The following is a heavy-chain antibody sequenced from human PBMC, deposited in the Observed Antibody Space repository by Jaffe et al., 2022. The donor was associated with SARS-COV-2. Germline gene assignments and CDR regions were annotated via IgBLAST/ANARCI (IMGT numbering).Heavy chain of an antibody. CDR1: GSTSA. D-gene: IGHD1-1*01. Sequence: QVQLVQSGAEVREPGASVKVSCKDFGSTSAFTWVRQAPGHGLEWMGWINIYNRKTEYAQRFQGRVTMTTDISMSTAYMELRSLTSDDTALYYCARANNWNNYYFDSWGQGTLVTVSS. J-gene: IGHJ4*02. CDR3: ARANNWNNYYFDS. CDR2: INIYNRKT. V-gene: IGHV1-18*01.